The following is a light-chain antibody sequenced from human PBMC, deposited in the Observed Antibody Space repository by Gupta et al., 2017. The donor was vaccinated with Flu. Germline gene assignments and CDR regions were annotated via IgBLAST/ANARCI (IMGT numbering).Light chain of an antibody. CDR2: DVT. CDR1: SSDVGGDNY. J-gene: IGLJ3*02. Sequence: QSALTQPRSVSGSPVQSVTISCTGTSSDVGGDNYVSWYQQHPGKVPKVMIYDVTKRPSGVPDRFSGSKSGDTASLTISGLQGEDEADYYCCSYVGSYTWVFGGGTKVTVL. CDR3: CSYVGSYTWV. V-gene: IGLV2-11*01.